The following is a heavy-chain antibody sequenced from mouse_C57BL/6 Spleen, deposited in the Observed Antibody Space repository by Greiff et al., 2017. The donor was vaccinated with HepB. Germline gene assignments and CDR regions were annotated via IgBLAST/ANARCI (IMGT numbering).Heavy chain of an antibody. CDR3: ARPYYYGSSYFDY. Sequence: VQLQQSGAELVKPGASVKMSCKASVYTFTSYWITWVKQRPGQGLEWIGDIYPGSGSTNYNEKFKSKATLTVDTSSSTAYMQLSSLTSEDSAVYDCARPYYYGSSYFDYWGQGTTLTVSS. CDR2: IYPGSGST. CDR1: VYTFTSYW. V-gene: IGHV1-55*01. D-gene: IGHD1-1*01. J-gene: IGHJ2*01.